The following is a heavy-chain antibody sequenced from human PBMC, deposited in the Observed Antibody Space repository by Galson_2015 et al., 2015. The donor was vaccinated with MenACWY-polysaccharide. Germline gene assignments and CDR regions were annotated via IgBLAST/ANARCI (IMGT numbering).Heavy chain of an antibody. CDR2: TYWNEDK. CDR1: GFSLTNAGVG. Sequence: PALVKPTQTLTLTCNFSGFSLTNAGVGVGWIRQPPGKALDWLALTYWNEDKRYSPRLESRLTITKDTSKNQVALTMTNMDSVDTGTYYCAHFKVLIHVFDIWGQGTTVTVSS. J-gene: IGHJ3*02. CDR3: AHFKVLIHVFDI. V-gene: IGHV2-5*01.